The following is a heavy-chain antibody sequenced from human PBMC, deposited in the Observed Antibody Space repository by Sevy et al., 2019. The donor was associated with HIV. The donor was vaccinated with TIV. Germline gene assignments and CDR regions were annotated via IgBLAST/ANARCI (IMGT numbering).Heavy chain of an antibody. D-gene: IGHD3-10*01. V-gene: IGHV4-31*03. CDR1: GGSISSGGYY. Sequence: SETLSLTCTVSGGSISSGGYYWSWIRQHPGKGLEWIGDIYYSGSTYYYPSLKSRVTISVDTSKNQFSLKLSSVTAADTAVYYCARGDYYGSGEFDYWGQGTLVTVSS. CDR2: IYYSGST. J-gene: IGHJ4*02. CDR3: ARGDYYGSGEFDY.